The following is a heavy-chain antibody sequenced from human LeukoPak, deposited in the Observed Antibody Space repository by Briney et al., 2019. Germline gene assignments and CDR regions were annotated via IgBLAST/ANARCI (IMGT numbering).Heavy chain of an antibody. CDR1: GFPFTSYA. D-gene: IGHD7-27*01. CDR2: ISGSGVTT. V-gene: IGHV3-23*01. J-gene: IGHJ4*02. Sequence: GGSLRLSCAASGFPFTSYAMTWVRQAPGKGLEWVSAISGSGVTTYYADSVKGRFTISRDNSKNMVWLQINSPTAEDTATYYCAKDGNWARFEDWGQGTLVTVSS. CDR3: AKDGNWARFED.